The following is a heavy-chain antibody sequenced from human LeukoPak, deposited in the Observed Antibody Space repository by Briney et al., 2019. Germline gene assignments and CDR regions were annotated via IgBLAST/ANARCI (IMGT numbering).Heavy chain of an antibody. CDR3: VRDPDLRRGYDGEGY. J-gene: IGHJ4*02. CDR2: IKQDGSEK. V-gene: IGHV3-7*05. D-gene: IGHD5-12*01. Sequence: PGGSLRLSCVASGFTFSSYWMGWVRQAPGKGLEWVANIKQDGSEKNYVDSVEGRFTISRDNAKNSLYLQVNSLRAEDSAVYYCVRDPDLRRGYDGEGYWGQGTLVTVSS. CDR1: GFTFSSYW.